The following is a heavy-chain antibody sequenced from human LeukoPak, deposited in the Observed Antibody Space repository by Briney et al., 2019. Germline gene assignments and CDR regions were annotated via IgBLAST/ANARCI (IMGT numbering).Heavy chain of an antibody. V-gene: IGHV3-23*01. CDR3: AKDARRTSGWYFFDY. D-gene: IGHD6-19*01. CDR1: GFAFSSQA. CDR2: ISDSGSIT. J-gene: IGHJ4*02. Sequence: GGSLRLSCAASGFAFSSQAMGWVRQAPGKGLEWVSVISDSGSITYHADSVKGRFTISRDNSKNTLFLQMNSLRAEDTAVYYCAKDARRTSGWYFFDYWGQGTLVTVSS.